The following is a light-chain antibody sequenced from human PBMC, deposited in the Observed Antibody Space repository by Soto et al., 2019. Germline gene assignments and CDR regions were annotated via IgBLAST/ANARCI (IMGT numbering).Light chain of an antibody. CDR2: GAS. J-gene: IGKJ1*01. Sequence: EIVLTQSPGTLSLSPGERATLSCRASQSVSSSYLAWYQQKPGQAPRLLIYGASSRATGIPDRFCGSGSGTDFTLTISRLEPEDFAVYYCQQYGSSPPWTFGQGTKV. V-gene: IGKV3-20*01. CDR3: QQYGSSPPWT. CDR1: QSVSSSY.